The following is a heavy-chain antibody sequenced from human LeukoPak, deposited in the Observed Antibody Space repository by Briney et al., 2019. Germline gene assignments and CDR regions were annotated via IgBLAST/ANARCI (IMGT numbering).Heavy chain of an antibody. CDR1: GYTFTNYG. J-gene: IGHJ4*02. CDR2: ISVYSGNT. Sequence: GASVKVSCKASGYTFTNYGISWVRQAPGQGLEWIGWISVYSGNTKYAQRLRDRVTMTTDTSTTTAYLELRSLRIDDTAVYYCARGFSGSSWASNFDFWGRGSLVTVSS. CDR3: ARGFSGSSWASNFDF. D-gene: IGHD6-13*01. V-gene: IGHV1-18*01.